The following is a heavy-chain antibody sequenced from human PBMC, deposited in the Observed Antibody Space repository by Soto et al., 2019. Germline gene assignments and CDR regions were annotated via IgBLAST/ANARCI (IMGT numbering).Heavy chain of an antibody. D-gene: IGHD3-16*02. CDR1: SGSISSDY. V-gene: IGHV4-59*08. Sequence: PSETLSLTCTVSSGSISSDYWSWIRQPPGKGLEWIGYIYYSGSTNYNPSLKSRVTISVDTSKNQFSLKLSSVTAADTAVYYCARRFDNIWGNYRYYFFDYWGQGTLVTVSS. J-gene: IGHJ4*02. CDR3: ARRFDNIWGNYRYYFFDY. CDR2: IYYSGST.